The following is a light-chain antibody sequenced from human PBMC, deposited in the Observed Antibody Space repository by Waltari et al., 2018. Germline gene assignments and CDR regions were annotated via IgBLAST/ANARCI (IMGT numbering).Light chain of an antibody. CDR2: KVS. CDR3: MQGTHWPPWT. CDR1: QRLVHSDGKTY. J-gene: IGKJ1*01. Sequence: DVVLTQYPLSLSVTRGQPSSSSCRSSQRLVHSDGKTYWNWYHQRPGQSPRRLLYKVSNRDSGVPDRVSGSESGTDFTLKISRVEAEDVGVYYCMQGTHWPPWTFGQGTKVEIK. V-gene: IGKV2-30*02.